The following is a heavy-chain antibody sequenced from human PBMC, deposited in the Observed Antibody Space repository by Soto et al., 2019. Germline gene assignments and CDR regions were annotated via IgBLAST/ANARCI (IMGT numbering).Heavy chain of an antibody. J-gene: IGHJ4*02. V-gene: IGHV3-23*01. CDR2: ISGSGGST. CDR1: GFTFSSYA. CDR3: AKEIFSSGWYGNYFFDY. Sequence: GGSLRLSCAASGFTFSSYAMSWVRQAPGKGLEWVSAISGSGGSTYYADSVKGRFTISRDNSKNTLYLQMNSLRAEDTAVYYCAKEIFSSGWYGNYFFDYWGQGSLVTVSS. D-gene: IGHD6-19*01.